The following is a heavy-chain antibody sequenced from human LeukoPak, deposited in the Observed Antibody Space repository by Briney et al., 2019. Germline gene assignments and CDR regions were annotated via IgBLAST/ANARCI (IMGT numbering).Heavy chain of an antibody. CDR3: AKIAAAMVSNFDY. D-gene: IGHD5-18*01. Sequence: GGSLRRSCAASGFTFSNYAMSWVRQAPGKGLEWVSSISGSGDSTYYGDSVKGRFTISRDSSKNTLFLQMNSLRGEDTAVYYCAKIAAAMVSNFDYWGQGTLVTVSS. V-gene: IGHV3-23*01. CDR1: GFTFSNYA. J-gene: IGHJ4*02. CDR2: ISGSGDST.